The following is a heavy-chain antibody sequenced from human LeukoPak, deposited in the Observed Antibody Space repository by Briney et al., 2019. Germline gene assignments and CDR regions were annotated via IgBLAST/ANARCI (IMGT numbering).Heavy chain of an antibody. V-gene: IGHV3-23*01. Sequence: GGSLRLSCAASGFTFSSYAMSWVRQAPGRGLEWVSAISGSGGSTYYADSVKGRFTISRDNSKNTLYLQMNSLRAEDTAVYYCAKDIENYYDSSGCPYYYYGMDVWGQGTTVTVSS. CDR1: GFTFSSYA. CDR3: AKDIENYYDSSGCPYYYYGMDV. CDR2: ISGSGGST. D-gene: IGHD3-22*01. J-gene: IGHJ6*02.